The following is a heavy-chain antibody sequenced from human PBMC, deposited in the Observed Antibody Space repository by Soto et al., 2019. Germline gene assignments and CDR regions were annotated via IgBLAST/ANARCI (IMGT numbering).Heavy chain of an antibody. CDR3: ARCSYYYDSSGYYYDDAFDI. CDR1: GGTFSSYA. J-gene: IGHJ3*02. V-gene: IGHV1-69*06. CDR2: IIPIFGTA. D-gene: IGHD3-22*01. Sequence: SVKVSCKASGGTFSSYAISWVRQAPGQGLEWMGGIIPIFGTANYAQKFQGRVTITADKSTSTAYMELSSLRSEDTAVYYCARCSYYYDSSGYYYDDAFDIWGQGTMVTVSS.